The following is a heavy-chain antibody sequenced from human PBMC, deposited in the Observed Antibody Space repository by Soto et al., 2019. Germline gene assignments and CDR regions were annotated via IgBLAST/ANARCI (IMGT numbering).Heavy chain of an antibody. CDR1: GYTFTGYY. J-gene: IGHJ3*02. CDR2: INPNSGGT. Sequence: ASVKVSCKASGYTFTGYYMHWVRQAPGQGLEWMGWINPNSGGTNYAQKFQGRVTMTRDTSISTAYMELSRLRSDDTAVYYCARDGDQIPYYYDSSGSAHGAFDIWGQGTMVTVSS. V-gene: IGHV1-2*02. D-gene: IGHD3-22*01. CDR3: ARDGDQIPYYYDSSGSAHGAFDI.